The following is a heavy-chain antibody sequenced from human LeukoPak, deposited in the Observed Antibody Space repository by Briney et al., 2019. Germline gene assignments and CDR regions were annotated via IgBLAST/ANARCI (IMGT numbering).Heavy chain of an antibody. CDR2: INPSGGST. V-gene: IGHV1-46*01. Sequence: GASVKVSCKASGGTFRRYAISWVRQAPGQGLEWMGIINPSGGSTSYAQKFQGRVTMTRDTSTSTVYMELSSLRSEDTAVYYCARGWDRYGSEGFDYWGQGTLVTVSS. J-gene: IGHJ4*02. D-gene: IGHD3-10*01. CDR1: GGTFRRYA. CDR3: ARGWDRYGSEGFDY.